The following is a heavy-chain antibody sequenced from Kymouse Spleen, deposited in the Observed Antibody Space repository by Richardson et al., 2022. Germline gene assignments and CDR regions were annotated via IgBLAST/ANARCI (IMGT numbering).Heavy chain of an antibody. CDR3: TTGMVRGVDYYYYGMDV. CDR2: IKSKTDGGTT. CDR1: GFTFSNAW. Sequence: EVQLVESGGGLVKPGGSLRLSCAASGFTFSNAWMSWVRQAPGKGLEWVGRIKSKTDGGTTDYAAPVKGRFTISRDDSKNTLYLQMNSLKTEDTAVYYCTTGMVRGVDYYYYGMDVWGQGTTVTVSS. J-gene: IGHJ6*02. V-gene: IGHV3-15*01. D-gene: IGHD3-10*01.